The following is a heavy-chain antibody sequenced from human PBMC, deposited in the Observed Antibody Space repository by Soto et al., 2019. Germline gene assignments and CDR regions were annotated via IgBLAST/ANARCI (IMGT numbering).Heavy chain of an antibody. CDR1: GYTFTSYD. J-gene: IGHJ4*02. CDR3: ARESRYCSGGSCYFLPGIDY. CDR2: INAGNGKT. D-gene: IGHD2-15*01. Sequence: ASVKVSCKASGYTFTSYDINWVRQAPGQRLEWKGWINAGNGKTKYAQKFQGRVTITADESTSTAYMELSSLRSEDTAVYYCARESRYCSGGSCYFLPGIDYWGQGTLVTVSS. V-gene: IGHV1-3*01.